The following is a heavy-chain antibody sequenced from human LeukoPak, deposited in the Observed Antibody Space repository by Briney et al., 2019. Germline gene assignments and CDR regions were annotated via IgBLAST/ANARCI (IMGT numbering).Heavy chain of an antibody. J-gene: IGHJ4*02. Sequence: SETLSLTCTVSGGSLSSYYWSWIRQPAGKGLEWIGRIYTSGSTTYNPSLKSRVTISIDTSKNQFSLKLSSVTAADTAVYYCARSSRSCSGSSCFPLDYWGQGTLVTVSS. CDR1: GGSLSSYY. V-gene: IGHV4-4*07. D-gene: IGHD2-15*01. CDR2: IYTSGST. CDR3: ARSSRSCSGSSCFPLDY.